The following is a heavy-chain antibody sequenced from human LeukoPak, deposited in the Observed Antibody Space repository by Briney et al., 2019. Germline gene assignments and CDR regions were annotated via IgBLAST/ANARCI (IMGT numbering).Heavy chain of an antibody. D-gene: IGHD3-22*01. V-gene: IGHV4-31*03. CDR3: ARAAPYYDSSGHVYYGMDV. CDR2: IYYSGST. J-gene: IGHJ6*02. CDR1: GGSISSGGYY. Sequence: SQTLSLTCTVSGGSISSGGYYWSWIRQHPGKGLEWIGYIYYSGSTYYNPSLKSRVTISVDTSKNQFSLKLSSVTAADTAVYYCARAAPYYDSSGHVYYGMDVWGQGTTVTVSS.